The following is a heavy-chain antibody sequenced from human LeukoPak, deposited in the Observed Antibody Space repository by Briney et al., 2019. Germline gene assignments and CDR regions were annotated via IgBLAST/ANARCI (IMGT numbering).Heavy chain of an antibody. J-gene: IGHJ3*02. CDR2: ISGSGGST. CDR1: GFTFSSYA. D-gene: IGHD1-7*01. V-gene: IGHV3-23*01. CDR3: GRHIYPWKYADGFDI. Sequence: GGSLRLSCAASGFTFSSYAMSWVRQASGKGLEWVSAISGSGGSTYYADSVKGRFTISRDNSKNTLYLQVNSLRVEDTAVYYCGRHIYPWKYADGFDIWGQGTMVTVSS.